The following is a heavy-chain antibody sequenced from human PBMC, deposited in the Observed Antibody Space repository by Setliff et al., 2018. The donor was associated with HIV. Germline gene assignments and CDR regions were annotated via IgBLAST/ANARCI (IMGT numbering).Heavy chain of an antibody. CDR1: GFTFSTFA. CDR2: ISYDGSRT. D-gene: IGHD1-26*01. V-gene: IGHV3-30*01. CDR3: ARGPNRYSGTYPYYYYMDV. Sequence: PGGSLRLSCVASGFTFSTFAMHWVRQAPGKGLEWVSVISYDGSRTHYADSVRGRFTISRDNSKNTVSLQMNSLRTDDTAVYYCARGPNRYSGTYPYYYYMDVWGKGTTVTVS. J-gene: IGHJ6*03.